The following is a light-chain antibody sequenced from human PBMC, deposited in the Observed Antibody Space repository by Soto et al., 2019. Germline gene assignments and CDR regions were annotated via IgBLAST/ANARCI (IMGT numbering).Light chain of an antibody. CDR3: QQYNNCPLT. V-gene: IGKV3-15*01. CDR2: GAS. J-gene: IGKJ2*01. CDR1: QSVSSN. Sequence: EIVMTQSPATLSVSPGERATLSCRASQSVSSNLAWYQQKPGQAPRLLIYGASTRATGIPARFSGSGSGTEFTLTNSSLQSEDFAVYYCQQYNNCPLTFGQGTKLEIK.